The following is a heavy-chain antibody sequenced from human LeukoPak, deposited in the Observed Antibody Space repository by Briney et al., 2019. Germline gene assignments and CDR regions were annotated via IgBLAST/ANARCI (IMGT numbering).Heavy chain of an antibody. CDR3: ARRFDS. J-gene: IGHJ4*02. CDR2: IGPGGDI. CDR1: GFSFTAYS. Sequence: GGSLRLSCAPSGFSFTAYSMNLVRQAPGRGLEWISYIGPGGDIYYADSVTGRFTVSRDTAKNSLYLQMNGLRVEDTAVYYCARRFDSWGQGTLVTVSS. V-gene: IGHV3-48*01.